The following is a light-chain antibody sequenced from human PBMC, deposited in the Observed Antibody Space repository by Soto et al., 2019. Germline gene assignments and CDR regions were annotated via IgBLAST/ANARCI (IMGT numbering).Light chain of an antibody. CDR2: KAS. V-gene: IGKV1-5*03. CDR1: QSIKNW. J-gene: IGKJ5*01. Sequence: DIQMTQSPSTLSASVGDRVTITCRASQSIKNWLAWYQQKPGEAPKLLIYKASTLESGVPSRFSGSGSGTEFTLTISSLKPDDFATYYCQQYNSYPITFGQGTRLEIK. CDR3: QQYNSYPIT.